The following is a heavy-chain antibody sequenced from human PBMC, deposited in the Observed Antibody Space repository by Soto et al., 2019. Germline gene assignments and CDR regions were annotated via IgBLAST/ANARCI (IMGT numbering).Heavy chain of an antibody. CDR3: ARESEDLTSNFDY. V-gene: IGHV3-21*06. CDR2: ISSTTNYI. CDR1: GFTFTRYS. J-gene: IGHJ4*02. Sequence: GGSLRLSCAASGFTFTRYSTNWVRQAPGKGLEWVSSISSTTNYIYYGDSMKGRFTISRDNAKNSLYLEMNSLRAEDTAVYYCARESEDLTSNFDYWGQGTLVTVSS.